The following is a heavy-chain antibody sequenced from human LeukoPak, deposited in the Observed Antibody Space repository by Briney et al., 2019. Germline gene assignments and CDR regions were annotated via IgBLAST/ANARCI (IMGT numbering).Heavy chain of an antibody. J-gene: IGHJ4*02. CDR2: INWNGGST. V-gene: IGHV3-20*04. CDR3: ARGSYNWNDVVGDFDY. D-gene: IGHD1-20*01. CDR1: GFTFDDYG. Sequence: GGSLRLSCAASGFTFDDYGMSWVRQAPGKGLEWVSGINWNGGSTGYADSVKGRFTISRDNAKNSLYLQMNSLRAEDTALYYCARGSYNWNDVVGDFDYWGQGTLVTVSS.